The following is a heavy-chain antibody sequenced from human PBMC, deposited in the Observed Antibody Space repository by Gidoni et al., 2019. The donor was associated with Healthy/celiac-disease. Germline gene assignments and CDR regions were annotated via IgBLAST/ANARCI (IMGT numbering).Heavy chain of an antibody. J-gene: IGHJ5*02. D-gene: IGHD1-26*01. Sequence: QVQLQESGPGLVKPSQTLYLTCTVSGGSISSGGYYWSWIRQHPGKGLEWIGYIYYSGSTYYNPSLNSRVTISVDTSKNHFSLKLSSVTAADTAVYYCARWDRGPSENWFDPWGQGTLVTVSS. CDR2: IYYSGST. CDR1: GGSISSGGYY. V-gene: IGHV4-31*03. CDR3: ARWDRGPSENWFDP.